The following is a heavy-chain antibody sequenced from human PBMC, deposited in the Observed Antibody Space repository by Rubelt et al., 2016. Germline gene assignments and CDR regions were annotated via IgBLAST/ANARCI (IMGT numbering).Heavy chain of an antibody. CDR3: ARGSWQKKFDY. J-gene: IGHJ4*02. CDR1: GFTFSSYS. CDR2: ISSSSSYI. D-gene: IGHD2-15*01. V-gene: IGHV3-21*01. Sequence: EVQLVESGGGLVKPGGSLRLSCAASGFTFSSYSMNWVRQAPGKGLEWVSSISSSSSYIYYADSVKGRFTISRDNAKNSLYLQMNSRRAEDTAVYYCARGSWQKKFDYWGQGTLVTVSS.